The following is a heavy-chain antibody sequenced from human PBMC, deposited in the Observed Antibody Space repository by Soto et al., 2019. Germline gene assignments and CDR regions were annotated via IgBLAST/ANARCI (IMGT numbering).Heavy chain of an antibody. D-gene: IGHD5-12*01. J-gene: IGHJ3*02. V-gene: IGHV3-30-3*01. CDR2: ISYDGSNK. CDR3: ARDTFPHVDIVATTDAFDI. CDR1: GFTFSSYA. Sequence: RRLSCAASGFTFSSYAMHWVRQAPGKGLEWVAVISYDGSNKYYADSVKGRFTISRDNSKNTLYLQMNSLRAEDTAVYYCARDTFPHVDIVATTDAFDIWGQGTMVTVS.